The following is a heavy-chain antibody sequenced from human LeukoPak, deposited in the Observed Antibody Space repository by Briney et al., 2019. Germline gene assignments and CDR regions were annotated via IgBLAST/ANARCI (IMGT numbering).Heavy chain of an antibody. CDR1: GFTLSDYY. V-gene: IGHV3-11*04. CDR2: MSSTANTI. J-gene: IGHJ2*01. D-gene: IGHD2/OR15-2a*01. Sequence: PGGSLRLSCAASGFTLSDYYMSWIRQTPGKGLEWISYMSSTANTIYYGASVKGQFTVSRDSAKNSLFLQMDSLRAEDTGVYFCARSSDYFTYFGLWGRGSLVTVSS. CDR3: ARSSDYFTYFGL.